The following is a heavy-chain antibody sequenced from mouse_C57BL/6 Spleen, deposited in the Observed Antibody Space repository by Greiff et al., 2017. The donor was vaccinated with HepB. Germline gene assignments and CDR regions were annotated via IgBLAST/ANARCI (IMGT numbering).Heavy chain of an antibody. CDR2: IDPSDSET. Sequence: VKLMESGAELVRPGSSVKLSCKASGYTFTSYWMHWVKQRPIQGLEWIGNIDPSDSETHYNQKFKDKATLTVDKSSSTAYMQLSSLTSEDSAVYYCARDAYSGGFAYWGQGTLVTVSA. D-gene: IGHD2-3*01. CDR3: ARDAYSGGFAY. CDR1: GYTFTSYW. J-gene: IGHJ3*01. V-gene: IGHV1-52*01.